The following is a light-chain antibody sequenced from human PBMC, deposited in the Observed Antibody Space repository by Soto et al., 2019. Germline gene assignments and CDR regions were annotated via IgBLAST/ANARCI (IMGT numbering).Light chain of an antibody. J-gene: IGLJ1*01. CDR1: SSNIGAGYD. V-gene: IGLV1-40*01. Sequence: QSVLTQPPSVSGAPGQRVTISCTGNSSNIGAGYDVRWYQQLPGTAPKLLIYGNNNRPSGVPDRFSGSKSGTSASLAITGLQAEDEADYYCRSYDSSLSAYAFGPGTKVTV. CDR3: RSYDSSLSAYA. CDR2: GNN.